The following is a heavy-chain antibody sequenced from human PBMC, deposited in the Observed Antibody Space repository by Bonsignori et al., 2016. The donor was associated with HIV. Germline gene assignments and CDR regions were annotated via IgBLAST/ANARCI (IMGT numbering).Heavy chain of an antibody. V-gene: IGHV4-30-4*07. CDR3: ARLFAVDADYFGMDV. J-gene: IGHJ6*02. CDR2: VYYSDTS. Sequence: QVQLQESGPGLVKPSQTLSLTCAVSGGSVHSGGYSWNWIRQPPGKGLEWIGYVYYSDTSYYNPSLKTRLTIAMDKSKNQISLELHSVTAADTAVYYCARLFAVDADYFGMDVWGHGITVTVSS. CDR1: GGSVHSGGYS. D-gene: IGHD3-3*01.